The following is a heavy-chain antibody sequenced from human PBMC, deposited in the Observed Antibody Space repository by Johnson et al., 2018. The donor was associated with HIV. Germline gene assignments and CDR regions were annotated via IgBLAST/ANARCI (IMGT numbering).Heavy chain of an antibody. V-gene: IGHV3-66*01. CDR2: IYSGGST. J-gene: IGHJ3*02. CDR3: ARERRLASDAFDI. CDR1: GFTVSSNY. Sequence: VQLVESGGGLVQPGGSLRLSCAASGFTVSSNYMSWVRQAPGKGLEWVSVIYSGGSTYYADSVKGRFTIFRDNSKNTLYLQMNSLRAEDTAVYYCARERRLASDAFDIWGQGTMVTVSS.